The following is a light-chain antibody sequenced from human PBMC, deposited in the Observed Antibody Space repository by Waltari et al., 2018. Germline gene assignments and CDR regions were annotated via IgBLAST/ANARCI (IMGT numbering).Light chain of an antibody. CDR3: QQLYSYPIT. V-gene: IGKV1-13*02. CDR2: DAS. J-gene: IGKJ5*01. CDR1: QGISSA. Sequence: AIHLTQSPSSLSASVGDRITITCRASQGISSALAWYQQKPGESPKFLIYDASSLQSGVPSRFSGSASGTDFTLTITSLQPEDFATYYCQQLYSYPITFGQGTRLEIK.